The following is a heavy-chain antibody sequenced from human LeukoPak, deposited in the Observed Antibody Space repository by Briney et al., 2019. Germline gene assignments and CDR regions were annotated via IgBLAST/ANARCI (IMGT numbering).Heavy chain of an antibody. CDR2: ISAYNGNT. CDR1: GYTFTSYG. CDR3: ARDYPSGRVYYYYYGMDV. J-gene: IGHJ6*02. Sequence: ASVKVSCKASGYTFTSYGISWVRQAPGQGLEWMGWISAYNGNTNYAQKLQGRVTMTTDTSTSTAYMELRSLRSDDTAVYYCARDYPSGRVYYYYYGMDVWAKGPRSPSP. V-gene: IGHV1-18*01.